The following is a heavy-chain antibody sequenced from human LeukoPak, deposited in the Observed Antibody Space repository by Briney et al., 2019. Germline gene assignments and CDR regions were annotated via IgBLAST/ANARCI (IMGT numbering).Heavy chain of an antibody. CDR2: WRYDGSP. V-gene: IGHV4-59*08. J-gene: IGHJ4*02. CDR3: VVTQKWLAFDY. Sequence: PSETLSLTCAVSGGSISGRYWSWIRQPPGKGLEWIANWRYDGSPNYTPSLESRATISLDTSKNQFSLRLTSVTAADTAVYYCVVTQKWLAFDYWDQGILVTVSS. D-gene: IGHD6-19*01. CDR1: GGSISGRY.